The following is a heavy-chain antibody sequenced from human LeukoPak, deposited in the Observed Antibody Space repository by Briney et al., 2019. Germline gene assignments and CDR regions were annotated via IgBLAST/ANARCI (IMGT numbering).Heavy chain of an antibody. CDR3: AKGTHVHSNYPNYYYYMDV. V-gene: IGHV3-23*01. CDR1: GFTFSSYA. J-gene: IGHJ6*03. Sequence: PGGSLRLSCAASGFTFSSYAMSWVRQAPGKGLEWVSAISGSGGSTYYADSVKGRFTISRDNSKNTLYLQMNSLRAEDTAVYYCAKGTHVHSNYPNYYYYMDVWGKGTTVTVSS. D-gene: IGHD4-11*01. CDR2: ISGSGGST.